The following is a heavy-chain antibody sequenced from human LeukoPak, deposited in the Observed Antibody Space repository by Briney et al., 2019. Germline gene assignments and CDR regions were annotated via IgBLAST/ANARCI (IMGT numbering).Heavy chain of an antibody. CDR1: GFTFSSYG. D-gene: IGHD3-3*01. Sequence: GGSLRLSCAASGFTFSSYGMHWVRQAPGKGLEWVAVICYDGSNKYYADSVKGRFTISRDNSKNTLYLQMNSLRAEDTAVYSCARGITIFGVVTRPDYWGQGTLVTVSS. CDR3: ARGITIFGVVTRPDY. CDR2: ICYDGSNK. V-gene: IGHV3-33*08. J-gene: IGHJ4*02.